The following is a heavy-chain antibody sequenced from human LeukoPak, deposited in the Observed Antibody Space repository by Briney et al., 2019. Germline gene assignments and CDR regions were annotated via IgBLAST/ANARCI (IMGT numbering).Heavy chain of an antibody. Sequence: GGSLRLSCAASGFTFSSYAMSWVRQAPGKGLEWVGRIKSEIDGGTTDYAAPVQGRFTISRDDSQAILYLQMNSLKTEDTAVYYCTTGGNVIVAGTRAFDIWGQGTLVTVSS. CDR3: TTGGNVIVAGTRAFDI. V-gene: IGHV3-15*01. CDR2: IKSEIDGGTT. D-gene: IGHD5-12*01. J-gene: IGHJ3*02. CDR1: GFTFSSYA.